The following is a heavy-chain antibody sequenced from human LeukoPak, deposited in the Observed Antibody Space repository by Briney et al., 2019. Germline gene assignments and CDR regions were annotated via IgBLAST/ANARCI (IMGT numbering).Heavy chain of an antibody. CDR2: IYPGDSDT. D-gene: IGHD3-10*01. CDR1: GYTFTSFW. Sequence: GESLKISCKGSGYTFTSFWIAWVRQLPGKGRKWMGIIYPGDSDTRYSPSFRGQVTISADKSLSTASLQWSSLKAYDTAMYYCARTGIPGSSFSAFDIWGQGTMVTVSS. CDR3: ARTGIPGSSFSAFDI. J-gene: IGHJ3*02. V-gene: IGHV5-51*01.